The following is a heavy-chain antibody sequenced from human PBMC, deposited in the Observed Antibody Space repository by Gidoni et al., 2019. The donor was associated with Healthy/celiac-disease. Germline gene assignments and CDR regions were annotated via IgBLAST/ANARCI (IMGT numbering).Heavy chain of an antibody. CDR1: GFTFSSYA. CDR3: AKDLSAVAVKGYFDY. V-gene: IGHV3-23*01. D-gene: IGHD6-19*01. J-gene: IGHJ4*02. Sequence: EVQLLESGGGLVQPGGSLRLSCHASGFTFSSYAMSWVRQAPGKGLEWVAAISGSGGSTYYADSVKCRFTISRDNSKNTLYLQMNSLRAEDTAVYYCAKDLSAVAVKGYFDYWGQGTLVTVSS. CDR2: ISGSGGST.